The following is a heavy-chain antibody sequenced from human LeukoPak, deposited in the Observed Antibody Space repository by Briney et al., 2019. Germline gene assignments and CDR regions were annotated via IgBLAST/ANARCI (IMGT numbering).Heavy chain of an antibody. Sequence: PSETLSLTCAVYGGSFSGYYWSWIRQPPGKGLEWIGEINHSGSTNYNPSLKSRVTISVDTSKNQFSLKLSSVTAADTAVYYCAKGRPYGDYVSDFDYWGQGTLVTVSS. CDR3: AKGRPYGDYVSDFDY. CDR2: INHSGST. D-gene: IGHD4-17*01. J-gene: IGHJ4*02. V-gene: IGHV4-34*01. CDR1: GGSFSGYY.